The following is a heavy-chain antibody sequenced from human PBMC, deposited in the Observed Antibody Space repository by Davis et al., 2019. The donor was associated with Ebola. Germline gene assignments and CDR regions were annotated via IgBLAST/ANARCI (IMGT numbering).Heavy chain of an antibody. V-gene: IGHV3-21*01. CDR3: ARASTLLRFLEWAPFDP. Sequence: PGGSLRLSCAASGFNFSNYSMNWVRQAPGKGLEWVSSISSSSSYIYYLDSLKGRFTISRDNAKNSLFLQMNNLRTEDTAVYYCARASTLLRFLEWAPFDPWGQGILVTVSS. D-gene: IGHD3-3*01. CDR2: ISSSSSYI. J-gene: IGHJ5*02. CDR1: GFNFSNYS.